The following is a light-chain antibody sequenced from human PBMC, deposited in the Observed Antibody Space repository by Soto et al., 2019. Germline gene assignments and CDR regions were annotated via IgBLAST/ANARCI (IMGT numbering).Light chain of an antibody. J-gene: IGKJ1*01. CDR2: GAS. Sequence: EIVLAQSPATLSVSPGERATLSCRASQSVSSSYLAWYQQKPGQAPRLLIYGASSRATGIPDRFIGSGSGTDFSLTISRLEPEDFAVYYCQQSPGTFGQGTKVDIK. V-gene: IGKV3-20*01. CDR1: QSVSSSY. CDR3: QQSPGT.